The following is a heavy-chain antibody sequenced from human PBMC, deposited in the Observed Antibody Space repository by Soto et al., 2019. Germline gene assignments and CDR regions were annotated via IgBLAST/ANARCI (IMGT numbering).Heavy chain of an antibody. Sequence: QVQLVQSGAEVKKPGSSVKVSCKASGGTFSSYAISWVRQAPGQGLEWMGGIIPIFGKANYAQKFQGRVTLTADESTITAYMELSRLRSEDTVLYYCARGDCSGGSCYYFDYWGPGTLVAVSS. CDR2: IIPIFGKA. V-gene: IGHV1-69*01. CDR3: ARGDCSGGSCYYFDY. J-gene: IGHJ4*02. CDR1: GGTFSSYA. D-gene: IGHD2-15*01.